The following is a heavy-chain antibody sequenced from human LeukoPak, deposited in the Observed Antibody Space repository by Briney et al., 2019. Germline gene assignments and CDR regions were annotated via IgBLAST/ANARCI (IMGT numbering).Heavy chain of an antibody. V-gene: IGHV4-61*01. CDR1: GVSVTSNSYY. CDR3: ARAGDGYPRGFIDY. J-gene: IGHJ4*02. Sequence: PSETLSLTCTVSGVSVTSNSYYWSWIRQPPGKGLEWIGYIQHSGSTNYNPSLKSRVTISVDTSKNQFSLKLSSVTAADTAVYYCARAGDGYPRGFIDYWGQGTLVTVSS. D-gene: IGHD5-24*01. CDR2: IQHSGST.